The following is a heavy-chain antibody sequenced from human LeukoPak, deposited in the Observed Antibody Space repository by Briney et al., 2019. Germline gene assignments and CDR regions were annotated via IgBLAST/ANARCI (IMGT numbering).Heavy chain of an antibody. D-gene: IGHD2-2*01. CDR3: VRDIKGQYQDAFDI. CDR1: GFTFSSYE. CDR2: ISSSGSNI. V-gene: IGHV3-48*03. J-gene: IGHJ3*02. Sequence: PGGSLRLSCAASGFTFSSYEMNWVRQAPGKGLEWVSYISSSGSNIKYADSVKGRFTISRGNAKNSVYLQMNSLRAEDTAVYYRVRDIKGQYQDAFDIWGQGTMVTVSS.